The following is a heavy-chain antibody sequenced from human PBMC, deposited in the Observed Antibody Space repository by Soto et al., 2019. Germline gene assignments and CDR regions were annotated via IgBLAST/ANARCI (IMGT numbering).Heavy chain of an antibody. D-gene: IGHD2-2*01. CDR1: GGSFSAYH. Sequence: QVQLQQWGAGLLKPSETLSLTCAVSGGSFSAYHWTWIRQTPGKGLEWIGEISHSGSTNYKPSLKSRVTISAVPSKTQFSLNLTSMTAADSGVYYCARGECSSNYCFTRWALDIWGQGTVVTVSS. J-gene: IGHJ3*02. V-gene: IGHV4-34*01. CDR3: ARGECSSNYCFTRWALDI. CDR2: ISHSGST.